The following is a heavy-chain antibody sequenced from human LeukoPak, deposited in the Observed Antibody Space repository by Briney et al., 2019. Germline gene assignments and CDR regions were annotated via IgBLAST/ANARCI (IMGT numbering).Heavy chain of an antibody. D-gene: IGHD6-19*01. Sequence: GESLRLSCAASGFTFSSYWMTWVRQAPGKGLEWVSGISGNKGSTYYADSVKGRFTISRDNSKNTLYLQMNSLRAEDTAVYHCAKTGGIGITVAHWGQGTLVTVSS. CDR2: ISGNKGST. J-gene: IGHJ4*02. CDR1: GFTFSSYW. V-gene: IGHV3-23*01. CDR3: AKTGGIGITVAH.